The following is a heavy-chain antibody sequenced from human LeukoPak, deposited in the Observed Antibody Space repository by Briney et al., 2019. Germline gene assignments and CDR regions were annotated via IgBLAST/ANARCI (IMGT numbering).Heavy chain of an antibody. Sequence: SGTLSLTCSVSGGSISSYYWSWVRQPPGKGLEWIGYNYYSGRPNYNPSLKSRVTISVDTSKNEFSLKLNSVTAADTAVYYCARVGTDSINCFDPWGQGTLVTVSS. D-gene: IGHD2-8*02. CDR1: GGSISSYY. CDR2: NYYSGRP. CDR3: ARVGTDSINCFDP. J-gene: IGHJ5*02. V-gene: IGHV4-59*12.